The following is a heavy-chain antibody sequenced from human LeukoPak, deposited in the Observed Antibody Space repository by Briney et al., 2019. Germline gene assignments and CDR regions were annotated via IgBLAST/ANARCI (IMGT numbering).Heavy chain of an antibody. CDR2: ISAYNGNT. J-gene: IGHJ6*02. Sequence: EASVKVSCKASGYTFTSYGISWVRQAPGQGLEWMGWISAYNGNTNYAQKLQGRVTMTTNTSTSTAYMELRSLRSDETAVYYCARGITVVRGVIKGGMDVWGQGTTVTVSS. D-gene: IGHD3-10*01. CDR1: GYTFTSYG. V-gene: IGHV1-18*01. CDR3: ARGITVVRGVIKGGMDV.